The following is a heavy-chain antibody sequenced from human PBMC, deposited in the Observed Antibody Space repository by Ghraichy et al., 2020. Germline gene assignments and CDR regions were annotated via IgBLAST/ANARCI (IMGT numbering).Heavy chain of an antibody. J-gene: IGHJ6*02. CDR1: GGSISSYY. D-gene: IGHD3-10*01. V-gene: IGHV4-4*09. CDR2: IYTSGST. CDR3: ARQGDYGMDV. Sequence: SQTLSLTCTVSGGSISSYYWSWIRQPPGKGLEWIGYIYTSGSTNYNPSLKSRVTISVDTSKNQFSLKLSSVTAADTAVYYCARQGDYGMDVWGQGTTVTVSS.